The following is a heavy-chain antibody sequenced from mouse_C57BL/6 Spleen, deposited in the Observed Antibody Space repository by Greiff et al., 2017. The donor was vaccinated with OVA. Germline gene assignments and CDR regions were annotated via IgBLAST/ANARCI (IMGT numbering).Heavy chain of an antibody. CDR2: IYPGSGNT. Sequence: QVQLQQSGPELVKPGASVKISCKASGYSFTSYYIHWVKQRPGQGLEWIGWIYPGSGNTKYNEKFKGKATLTADTSSSTAYMQLSSLTSEDSAVYYCARWDYGSSFMDYWGQGTSVTVSS. CDR1: GYSFTSYY. J-gene: IGHJ4*01. V-gene: IGHV1-66*01. D-gene: IGHD1-1*01. CDR3: ARWDYGSSFMDY.